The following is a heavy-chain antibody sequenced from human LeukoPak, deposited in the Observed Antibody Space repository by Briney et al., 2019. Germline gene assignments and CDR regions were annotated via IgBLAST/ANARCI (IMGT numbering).Heavy chain of an antibody. CDR3: AREGFGFDWLLT. V-gene: IGHV4-59*12. CDR2: VHYSGTT. CDR1: DGSITNND. Sequence: SETLSLTCTVSDGSITNNDWSWVRQTPGKGLEFIGYVHYSGTTNYNPSLRSRVTISIDTSKNQFSLKLSSVTAADTAVYYCAREGFGFDWLLTWGQGTLVTVSS. D-gene: IGHD3-9*01. J-gene: IGHJ5*02.